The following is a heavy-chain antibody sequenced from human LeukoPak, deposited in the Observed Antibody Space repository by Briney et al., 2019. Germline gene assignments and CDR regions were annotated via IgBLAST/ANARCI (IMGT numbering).Heavy chain of an antibody. J-gene: IGHJ5*02. Sequence: PGGSLRLSCAASGFTFSSYSMNWVRQAPGKGLEWVSSISSSSSYIYYADSVKGRFTISRDNAKNSLYLQMNSLRAEDTAVYYCARDRRSSLNWFDPWGQGTLVTVSS. CDR1: GFTFSSYS. CDR2: ISSSSSYI. V-gene: IGHV3-21*01. CDR3: ARDRRSSLNWFDP. D-gene: IGHD6-19*01.